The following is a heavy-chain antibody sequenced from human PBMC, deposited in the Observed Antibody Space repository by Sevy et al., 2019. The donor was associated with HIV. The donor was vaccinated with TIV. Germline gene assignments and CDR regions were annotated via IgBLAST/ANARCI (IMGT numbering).Heavy chain of an antibody. J-gene: IGHJ3*02. CDR1: GFTFSNYS. CDR2: ITSGGSYI. D-gene: IGHD3-22*01. CDR3: AKGTLFYYGAFDI. V-gene: IGHV3-21*04. Sequence: GGSLRLSCVASGFTFSNYSMNWVRQAPGKGLEWVSSITSGGSYIYYADSVKGRFTISRDNAKNSVYLQMNSLRAEDTALYYCAKGTLFYYGAFDIWGQGTMVTVSS.